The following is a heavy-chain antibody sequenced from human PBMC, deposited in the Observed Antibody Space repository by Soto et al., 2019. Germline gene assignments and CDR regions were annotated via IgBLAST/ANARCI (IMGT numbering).Heavy chain of an antibody. Sequence: GASVKVSCRASGYSFTDYHIHWVRQAPGQGLEWLGRINPKSGGTSTAQKFQGWVTMTTDTSISTASMELTRLTSDDTAIYYCARGDSTDCSNGVCSFFYNHDMDVWGQGTTVTVSS. J-gene: IGHJ6*02. V-gene: IGHV1-2*04. CDR3: ARGDSTDCSNGVCSFFYNHDMDV. CDR1: GYSFTDYH. D-gene: IGHD2-8*01. CDR2: INPKSGGT.